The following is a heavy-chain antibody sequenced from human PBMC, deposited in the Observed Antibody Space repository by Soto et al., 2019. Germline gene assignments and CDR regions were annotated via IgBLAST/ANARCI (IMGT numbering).Heavy chain of an antibody. CDR2: ISWNSGSI. J-gene: IGHJ6*03. V-gene: IGHV3-9*01. Sequence: GGSLRLSCAASGFTFDDYAMHWVRQAPGKGLEWVSGISWNSGSIGYADSLKGRFTISRDNAKNSLYLQMNSLRAEDTALYYCAKDKSVAGTFVYYYYYMDVWGKGTTVTVSS. D-gene: IGHD6-19*01. CDR3: AKDKSVAGTFVYYYYYMDV. CDR1: GFTFDDYA.